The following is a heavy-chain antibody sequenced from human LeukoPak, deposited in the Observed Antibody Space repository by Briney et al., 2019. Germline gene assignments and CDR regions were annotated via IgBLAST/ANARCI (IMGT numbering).Heavy chain of an antibody. V-gene: IGHV4-38-2*02. CDR2: IYHSGST. J-gene: IGHJ4*02. CDR1: GYSISSGYY. CDR3: ARVPFGVVTIDY. D-gene: IGHD3-3*01. Sequence: SETLSLTCTVSGYSISSGYYWGLIRQPPGKGLEWIGSIYHSGSTYYNPSLKSRVTISVDTSKNQFSLKLSSVTAADTAVYYCARVPFGVVTIDYWGQGTLVTVSS.